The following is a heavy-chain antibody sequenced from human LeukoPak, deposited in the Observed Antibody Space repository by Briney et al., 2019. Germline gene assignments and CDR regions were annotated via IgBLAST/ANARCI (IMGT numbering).Heavy chain of an antibody. CDR1: GFTFSSYG. V-gene: IGHV3-30*06. D-gene: IGHD3-3*01. J-gene: IGHJ3*02. Sequence: GGSLRLSCAASGFTFSSYGMHWVRQAPGKGLEWVAVISYDGSNKYYADSVKGRFTISRDNSKNTLYLRMNSLRAEDTAVYYCAREVPSDFWSGYRDAFDIWGQGTMVTVSS. CDR2: ISYDGSNK. CDR3: AREVPSDFWSGYRDAFDI.